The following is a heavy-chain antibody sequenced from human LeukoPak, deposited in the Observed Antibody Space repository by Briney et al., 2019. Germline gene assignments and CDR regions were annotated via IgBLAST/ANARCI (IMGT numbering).Heavy chain of an antibody. CDR1: GGSMSNYY. Sequence: SETLSLTCTVSGGSMSNYYWSRIRQPPGKGLEWIAYIYYSGSTNYNPSLKSRVTISVDTSKNQFSLKLRSVTAADTAVYYCARHPVGGLRFLEWLPIKGYWGQGTLVTVSS. CDR2: IYYSGST. D-gene: IGHD3-3*01. CDR3: ARHPVGGLRFLEWLPIKGY. J-gene: IGHJ4*02. V-gene: IGHV4-59*01.